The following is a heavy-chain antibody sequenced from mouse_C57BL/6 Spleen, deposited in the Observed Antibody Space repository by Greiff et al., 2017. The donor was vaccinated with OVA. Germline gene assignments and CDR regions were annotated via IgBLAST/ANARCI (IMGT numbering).Heavy chain of an antibody. CDR3: ARRRGSDYFDY. CDR1: GYTFTSYW. J-gene: IGHJ2*01. D-gene: IGHD3-1*01. Sequence: QVQLQQPGAELVRPGSSVKLSCKASGYTFTSYWMHWVKRRPIQGLEWIGNIDPSDSETHYNQKFKDKATLTVDKSSSTAYMQLSSLTSEDSAVYYCARRRGSDYFDYWGQGTTLTVSS. V-gene: IGHV1-52*01. CDR2: IDPSDSET.